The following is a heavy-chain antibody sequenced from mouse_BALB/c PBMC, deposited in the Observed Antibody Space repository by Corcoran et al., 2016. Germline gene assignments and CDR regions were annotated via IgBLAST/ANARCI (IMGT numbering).Heavy chain of an antibody. CDR3: ASMVTTYYAMDY. Sequence: QIQLVQSGPELKKPGEPVKISCKASGYTFTNYGMNWVKQAPGKGLKWMGWINTYTGEPTYADDFKGRFAFSLETSASTAYLQINNLKNEDTATYFCASMVTTYYAMDYWGQGTSVTVSS. V-gene: IGHV9-3-1*01. CDR2: INTYTGEP. J-gene: IGHJ4*01. CDR1: GYTFTNYG. D-gene: IGHD2-1*01.